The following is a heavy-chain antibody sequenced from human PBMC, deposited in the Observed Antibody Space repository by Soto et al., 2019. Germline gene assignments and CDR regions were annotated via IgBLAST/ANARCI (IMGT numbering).Heavy chain of an antibody. CDR3: ARDLAAVPRAFDY. D-gene: IGHD6-13*01. J-gene: IGHJ4*02. CDR1: GGSISSYF. CDR2: VHYTGTT. Sequence: QVQLQESGPGLLKPSETLPLTCTVSGGSISSYFYIWVRQPPGKGLEWIGSVHYTGTTDYNPSLKSRVTISVDTSKTQFSLNLRSVTAADTAVYYCARDLAAVPRAFDYWGRGTLVTVSS. V-gene: IGHV4-59*01.